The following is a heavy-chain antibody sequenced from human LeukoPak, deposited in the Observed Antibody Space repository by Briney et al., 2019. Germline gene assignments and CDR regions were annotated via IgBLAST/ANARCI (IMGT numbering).Heavy chain of an antibody. CDR2: ISSSSSYI. CDR1: GFTFSSYS. J-gene: IGHJ4*02. Sequence: AGGSLRLSCAASGFTFSSYSMNWVRQAPGKGLEWVSSISSSSSYIYYADSMKGRFTISRDNAKNSLYLQMNNLRAEDTAVYYCARNPSYCSSTSCYLFDYWGQGTLVTVSS. CDR3: ARNPSYCSSTSCYLFDY. D-gene: IGHD2-2*01. V-gene: IGHV3-21*01.